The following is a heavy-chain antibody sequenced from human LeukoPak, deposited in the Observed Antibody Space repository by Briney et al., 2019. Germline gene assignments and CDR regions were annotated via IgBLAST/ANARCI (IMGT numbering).Heavy chain of an antibody. V-gene: IGHV3-48*01. CDR1: GFTVSDYN. J-gene: IGHJ4*02. CDR2: IGIDSGNT. Sequence: GSLRLSCAGSGFTVSDYNMNWVRQAPGKGLEWISYIGIDSGNTNYADSVKGRFTISGDKAKNSLYLQMNSLRVEDTAVYYCARDYKYAFDNWGQGTLVTVSS. D-gene: IGHD5-24*01. CDR3: ARDYKYAFDN.